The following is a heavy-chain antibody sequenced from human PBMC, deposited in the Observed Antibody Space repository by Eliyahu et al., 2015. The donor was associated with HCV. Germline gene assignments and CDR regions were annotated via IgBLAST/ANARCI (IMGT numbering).Heavy chain of an antibody. D-gene: IGHD2-21*02. Sequence: EVQLVESGGGLVQPGGSLXLSCSASGFTFSXYAMHWVRQAPGKGLEYVSAISSNGGSTYYADSVKGRFTISRDNSKNTLYLQMSSLRAEDTAVYYCVKTAWSRHIVVVTAIPLYFDYWGQGTLVTVSS. CDR1: GFTFSXYA. J-gene: IGHJ4*02. CDR3: VKTAWSRHIVVVTAIPLYFDY. CDR2: ISSNGGST. V-gene: IGHV3-64D*06.